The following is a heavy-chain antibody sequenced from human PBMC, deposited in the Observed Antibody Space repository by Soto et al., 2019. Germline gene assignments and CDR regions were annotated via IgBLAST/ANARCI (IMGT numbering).Heavy chain of an antibody. CDR3: ARDFYGSGTPFDY. Sequence: PWGSLRLSCAASGFTFSSYWMHWVRQAPGKGLVWVSRINSDGSSTSYADSVKGRFTISRDNAKNTLYLQMNSLRAEDTAVYYCARDFYGSGTPFDYWGQGTLVTVSS. V-gene: IGHV3-74*01. CDR2: INSDGSST. D-gene: IGHD3-10*01. CDR1: GFTFSSYW. J-gene: IGHJ4*02.